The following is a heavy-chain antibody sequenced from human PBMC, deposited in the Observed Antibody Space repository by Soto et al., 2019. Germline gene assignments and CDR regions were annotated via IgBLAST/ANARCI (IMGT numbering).Heavy chain of an antibody. J-gene: IGHJ4*02. D-gene: IGHD4-17*01. CDR2: INSYNGVT. V-gene: IGHV1-18*01. CDR3: AGDHGNYGTIDQ. Sequence: QVQLVQSGPEVKKPGALVKVSCKASGDISPRYGISWVRQAPGQGLDWLGWINSYNGVTIYAQSLQGRVTLTTDSSTSTAYMEVRSLRFDDTAVYYCAGDHGNYGTIDQWGQGTLVTVSS. CDR1: GDISPRYG.